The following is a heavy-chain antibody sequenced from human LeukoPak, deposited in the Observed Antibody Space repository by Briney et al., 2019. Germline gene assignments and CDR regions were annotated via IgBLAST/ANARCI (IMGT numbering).Heavy chain of an antibody. J-gene: IGHJ4*02. CDR1: GFTFSSYG. CDR3: ARDATLRIAVAAY. CDR2: IWYDGSNK. D-gene: IGHD6-19*01. Sequence: GRSLRLSCAASGFTFSSYGMPWVRQAPGKGLEGVAVIWYDGSNKYYADSVKGRFTISRDNSKNTLYLQMNSLRAEDTAVYYCARDATLRIAVAAYWGQGTLVTVSS. V-gene: IGHV3-33*01.